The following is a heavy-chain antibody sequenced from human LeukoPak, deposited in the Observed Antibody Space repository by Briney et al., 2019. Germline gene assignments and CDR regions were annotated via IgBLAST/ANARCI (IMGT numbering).Heavy chain of an antibody. Sequence: GGSLRPSCAASGFTFRSYTMNWVRQAPGKGLEWVASISTRSTNIYSADSLKGRFTISRDNTKDSLYLQMNSLGVEDTAVYYCARGTAFFGFDHWGQGTLLTVSS. D-gene: IGHD3-10*01. CDR3: ARGTAFFGFDH. CDR2: ISTRSTNI. V-gene: IGHV3-21*01. J-gene: IGHJ4*02. CDR1: GFTFRSYT.